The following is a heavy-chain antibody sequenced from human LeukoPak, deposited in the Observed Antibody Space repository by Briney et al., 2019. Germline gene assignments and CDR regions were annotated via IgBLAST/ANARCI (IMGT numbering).Heavy chain of an antibody. V-gene: IGHV3-23*01. J-gene: IGHJ4*02. Sequence: PGGTLRLSCAASGFTFRSYGMNWVRQAPGKGLEWVSVISADSATTFYADSVKGRFTISRDNAKNTVFLQMSSLRAEDTALYYCARKSASGNYPLDYWGQGTLVTVSS. D-gene: IGHD3-10*01. CDR2: ISADSATT. CDR1: GFTFRSYG. CDR3: ARKSASGNYPLDY.